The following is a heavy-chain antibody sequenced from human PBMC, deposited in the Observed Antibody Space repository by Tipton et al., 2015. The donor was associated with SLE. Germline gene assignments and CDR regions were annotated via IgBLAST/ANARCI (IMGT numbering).Heavy chain of an antibody. CDR2: IYYSGST. CDR1: GVSISTGGYY. Sequence: TLSLTCTVSGVSISTGGYYWTWVRQPPGKGLEWIGDIYYSGSTNFNPSLKSRVTMSVDTSKNQFSLKLSSVTAADTAVYYCARGGEYGSSWYPRYYYYMDVWGKGTTVTVSS. CDR3: ARGGEYGSSWYPRYYYYMDV. J-gene: IGHJ6*03. V-gene: IGHV4-61*08. D-gene: IGHD6-13*01.